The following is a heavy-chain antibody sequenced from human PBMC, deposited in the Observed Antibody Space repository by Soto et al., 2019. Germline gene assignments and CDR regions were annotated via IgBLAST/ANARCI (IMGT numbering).Heavy chain of an antibody. D-gene: IGHD1-7*01. CDR3: ARGGNWNYVGAFDI. CDR2: VSAYTGET. CDR1: GYIFTSYT. V-gene: IGHV1-18*04. Sequence: QVQLVQSGPEVKKTGASVKLSCKASGYIFTSYTVTWVRQAPGQGLEWMGWVSAYTGETQYAQRFHGTVTMTTNTSTSTAYMEMRSLKSDDTAVYYCARGGNWNYVGAFDIGGQGTMVTVSS. J-gene: IGHJ3*02.